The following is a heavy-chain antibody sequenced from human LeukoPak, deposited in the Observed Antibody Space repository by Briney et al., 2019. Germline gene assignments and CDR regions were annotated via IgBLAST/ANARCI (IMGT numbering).Heavy chain of an antibody. CDR1: GGSFSGYY. CDR3: ARSCGGDCDYYYYSMDV. CDR2: INHSGST. Sequence: PSETLSLTCAVYGGSFSGYYWSWIRQPPGKGLEWIGEINHSGSTNYNPSLKSRVTISVDRSKNQFSLKLSSVTAADTAVYYCARSCGGDCDYYYYSMDVWGQGTTVTVSS. V-gene: IGHV4-34*01. J-gene: IGHJ6*02. D-gene: IGHD2-21*02.